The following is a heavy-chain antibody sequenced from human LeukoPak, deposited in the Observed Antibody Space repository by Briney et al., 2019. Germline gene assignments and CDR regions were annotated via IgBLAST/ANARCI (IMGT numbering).Heavy chain of an antibody. J-gene: IGHJ4*02. CDR1: GFSFNDYY. V-gene: IGHV3-11*03. Sequence: GGSLRLSCTPSGFSFNDYYMSWIRQAPGKGLEWVSYIGSSGSRFTKDADSVKGRFTISRDNATYSLYLQMNSLRAEDTAVYYCARARGGFLTGYYLFDYWGQGTLVTVSS. D-gene: IGHD3-9*01. CDR2: IGSSGSRFT. CDR3: ARARGGFLTGYYLFDY.